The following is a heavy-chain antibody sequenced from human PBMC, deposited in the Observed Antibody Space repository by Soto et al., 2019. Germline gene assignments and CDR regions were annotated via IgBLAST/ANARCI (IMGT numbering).Heavy chain of an antibody. V-gene: IGHV3-30-3*01. CDR1: GFTFSSYA. CDR3: ARSRFGELSSPTPFDY. CDR2: ISYDGSNK. D-gene: IGHD3-10*01. J-gene: IGHJ4*01. Sequence: GGSLRLSCAASGFTFSSYAMHWVRQAPGKGLEWVAVISYDGSNKYYADSVKGRFTISRDNSKNTLYLQMSSLRAEDTAVYYCARSRFGELSSPTPFDYWGHGTLVTVSS.